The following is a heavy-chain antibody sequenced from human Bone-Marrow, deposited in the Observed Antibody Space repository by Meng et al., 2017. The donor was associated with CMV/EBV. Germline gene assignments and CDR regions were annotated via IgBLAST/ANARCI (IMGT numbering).Heavy chain of an antibody. CDR1: GFTFSSYA. Sequence: GESLKISCAASGFTFSSYAMHWVRQAPGKGLEYVSAISSNGGSTYYADSVKGRFTISRDNSQNTLYLQMGSLSAEDMAVYYCAKDSGSYSFDYWGQGTLVTVSS. CDR3: AKDSGSYSFDY. V-gene: IGHV3-64*02. CDR2: ISSNGGST. J-gene: IGHJ4*02. D-gene: IGHD1-26*01.